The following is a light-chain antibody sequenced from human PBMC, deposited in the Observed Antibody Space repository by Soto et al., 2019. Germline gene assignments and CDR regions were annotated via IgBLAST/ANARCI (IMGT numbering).Light chain of an antibody. V-gene: IGLV1-51*01. CDR1: SSNIGNNY. Sequence: QSVLTQPPSVSAAPGQKVTISCSGSSSNIGNNYVSWYQQLPGTAPKLLIYANNKRPSGIPDRFSGSKSGTSATLGITGLQTGDEADYYCGTWDSSLSGVGFGGGTKGTVL. J-gene: IGLJ2*01. CDR2: ANN. CDR3: GTWDSSLSGVG.